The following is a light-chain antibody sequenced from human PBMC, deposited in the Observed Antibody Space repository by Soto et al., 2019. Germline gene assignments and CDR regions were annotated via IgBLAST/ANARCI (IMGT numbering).Light chain of an antibody. Sequence: QPVLTQPPSASGSPGQSVTISCTGTSSDVGGYNYVSWYQQHPGKAPKLMIYEVSRRPSGVPDRFSGSKSGNTASLTVSGLQAEDEADYYCSSYAGSNHNWVFGGGTKLTVL. CDR3: SSYAGSNHNWV. J-gene: IGLJ3*02. CDR1: SSDVGGYNY. V-gene: IGLV2-8*01. CDR2: EVS.